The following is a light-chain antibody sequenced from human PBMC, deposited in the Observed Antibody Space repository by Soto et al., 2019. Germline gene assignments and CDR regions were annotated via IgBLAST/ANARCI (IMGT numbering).Light chain of an antibody. CDR3: GTWDTSLSAGV. CDR2: DNN. Sequence: QSVLTQPPSVSAAPGQRVTVSCAGSASNVGTQFVSWYQHRPGAAPTLLIYDNNKRPSGIPDRFSGSKSGTSATLGITGLQTGDEADYYCGTWDTSLSAGVFGAGTKLTVL. V-gene: IGLV1-51*01. J-gene: IGLJ2*01. CDR1: ASNVGTQF.